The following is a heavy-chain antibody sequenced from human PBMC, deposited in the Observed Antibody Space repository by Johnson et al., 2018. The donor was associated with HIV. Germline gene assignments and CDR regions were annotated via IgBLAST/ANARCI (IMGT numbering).Heavy chain of an antibody. CDR3: ARESDSSGYYSDAFDI. CDR2: INSDGTII. J-gene: IGHJ3*02. D-gene: IGHD3-22*01. Sequence: MLLVESGGASVQPGGSLRLSCVVSGFNFSSHWMHWVRQVPGKGLLWVSRINSDGTIISYADSVKGRLTICRDNAKNSLYLQMNSLRAEDTAVYYCARESDSSGYYSDAFDIWGQGTRVTVSS. V-gene: IGHV3-74*01. CDR1: GFNFSSHW.